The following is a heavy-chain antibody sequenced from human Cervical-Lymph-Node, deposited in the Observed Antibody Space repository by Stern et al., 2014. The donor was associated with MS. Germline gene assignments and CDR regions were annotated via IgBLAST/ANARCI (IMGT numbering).Heavy chain of an antibody. CDR1: GFTFADYA. J-gene: IGHJ5*01. D-gene: IGHD3-22*01. V-gene: IGHV3-9*01. CDR3: AKTSGYYMPDS. CDR2: ISWNSAYI. Sequence: EVQLEESGGGLVQPGRSLRLSCVASGFTFADYALHWVRQAPGKGLEWVSGISWNSAYITYADSVKGRFTISRDNAKNSLYLQMNSLRAEDTALYCCAKTSGYYMPDSWGQGTLVTVSS.